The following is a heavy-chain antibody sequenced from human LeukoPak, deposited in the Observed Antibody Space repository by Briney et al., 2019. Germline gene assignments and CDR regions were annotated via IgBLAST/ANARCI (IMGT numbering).Heavy chain of an antibody. CDR2: MNPNSGNT. Sequence: ASVKVSCKASGGTFSSYAISWVRQAPGQGLEWMGWMNPNSGNTGYAQKFQGRVTMTRNTSISTAYMELSSLRSEDTAVYYCARFGTTFDYWGQGTLVTVSS. D-gene: IGHD1-7*01. J-gene: IGHJ4*02. CDR1: GGTFSSYA. CDR3: ARFGTTFDY. V-gene: IGHV1-8*02.